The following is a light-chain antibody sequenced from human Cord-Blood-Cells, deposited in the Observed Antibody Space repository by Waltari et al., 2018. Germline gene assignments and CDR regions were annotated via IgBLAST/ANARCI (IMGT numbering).Light chain of an antibody. CDR3: QQYNNWYT. J-gene: IGKJ2*01. CDR2: GAS. CDR1: QSVSSN. Sequence: EIVMTQSPATRAASPGERATLSCRASQSVSSNLAWYQQKPGQAPRLLIYGASTRATGIPARFSGSGSGTEFTLTISSLQSEDFAVYYCQQYNNWYTFGQGTKLEIK. V-gene: IGKV3-15*01.